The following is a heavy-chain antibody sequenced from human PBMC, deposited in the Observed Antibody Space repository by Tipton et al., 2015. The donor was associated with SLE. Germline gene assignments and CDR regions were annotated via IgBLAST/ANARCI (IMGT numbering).Heavy chain of an antibody. D-gene: IGHD3-22*01. V-gene: IGHV3-30*02. CDR2: IRYDGSNR. CDR1: GFTFSSYS. Sequence: GSLRLSCAASGFTFSSYSMHWVRQAPGKGLEWLAFIRYDGSNRYHADSVKGRFTISRDNSKNMLFLQMDSLRVEDTAVYYCAKDGLYSSAWYFDYWGRGTLITVSS. CDR3: AKDGLYSSAWYFDY. J-gene: IGHJ4*02.